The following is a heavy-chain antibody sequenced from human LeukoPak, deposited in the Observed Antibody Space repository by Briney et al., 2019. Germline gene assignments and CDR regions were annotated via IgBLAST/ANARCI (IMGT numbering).Heavy chain of an antibody. Sequence: GGSLRLSCAASGFTFSSYAMSWVRQDPGKGLEWVSAISGSGGSTYYADSVKGRFTISRDNSKNTVYLQMNSLRAEDTAVYYCAKDPMVYYYGSGGSVFDYWGQGTLVTVSS. CDR1: GFTFSSYA. J-gene: IGHJ4*02. CDR2: ISGSGGST. V-gene: IGHV3-23*01. D-gene: IGHD3-10*01. CDR3: AKDPMVYYYGSGGSVFDY.